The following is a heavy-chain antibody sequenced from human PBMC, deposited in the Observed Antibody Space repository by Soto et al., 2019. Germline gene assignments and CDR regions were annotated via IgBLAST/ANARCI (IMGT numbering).Heavy chain of an antibody. Sequence: QLQLQESGSGLVKPSQTLSLTCAVSGGSISSGGYSWSWIRQPPGKGLEWIGYIYHSGSTYYNPSLQSRVTIXXDXSKXQFSLKLSSVTAADTAVYYCARVPAYCSGGSCYPRWGQGTLVTVSS. V-gene: IGHV4-30-2*01. D-gene: IGHD2-15*01. J-gene: IGHJ4*02. CDR2: IYHSGST. CDR3: ARVPAYCSGGSCYPR. CDR1: GGSISSGGYS.